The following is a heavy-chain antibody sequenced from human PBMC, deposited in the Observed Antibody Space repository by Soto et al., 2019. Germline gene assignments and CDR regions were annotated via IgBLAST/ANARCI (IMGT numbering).Heavy chain of an antibody. CDR1: GGSVSSVKYF. D-gene: IGHD7-27*01. V-gene: IGHV4-61*01. J-gene: IGHJ4*02. CDR3: ARTVMPVGNLAAFDH. Sequence: PSETLSLTCTVSGGSVSSVKYFWSWLRQPPGKGLEWIAYIYNNGNTNYNPSLKSRATISVDTSKNQCSLKLTSVTAADSAVYFCARTVMPVGNLAAFDHWGQGVLVTVSS. CDR2: IYNNGNT.